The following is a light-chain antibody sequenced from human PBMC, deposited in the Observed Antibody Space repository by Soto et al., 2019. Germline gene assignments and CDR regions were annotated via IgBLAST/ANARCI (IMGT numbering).Light chain of an antibody. CDR1: QSLLHSNGYNY. Sequence: DIVMTQSPLSLPVTXXXPASISCRSSQSLLHSNGYNYLDWYLQKPGQSPQLLIYLGSNRASGVPDRFSGSGSGTDFTLKISRVEAEDVGVYYCMQALQTPLTFGGGTKVEIK. V-gene: IGKV2-28*01. J-gene: IGKJ4*01. CDR2: LGS. CDR3: MQALQTPLT.